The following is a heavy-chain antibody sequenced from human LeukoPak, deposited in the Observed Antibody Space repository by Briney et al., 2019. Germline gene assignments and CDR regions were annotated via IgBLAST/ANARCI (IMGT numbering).Heavy chain of an antibody. CDR1: GGTFSSYA. Sequence: SVKVSCKASGGTFSSYAISWVRQAPGQGLEWMGRIIPILGIANYAQKFQGRVTITADESTSTAYMELSSLRSEDTAVYYCAREKYYYDSSGHLGFDYWGQGTLVTVSS. D-gene: IGHD3-22*01. CDR2: IIPILGIA. V-gene: IGHV1-69*04. CDR3: AREKYYYDSSGHLGFDY. J-gene: IGHJ4*02.